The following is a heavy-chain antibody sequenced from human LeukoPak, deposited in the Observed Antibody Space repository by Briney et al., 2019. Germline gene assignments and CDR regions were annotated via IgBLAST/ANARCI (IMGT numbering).Heavy chain of an antibody. CDR2: IIPIFGTA. Sequence: ASVKVSCKASGGTFSSYAISWVRQAPGQGLEWMGGIIPIFGTANYAQKFQGRVTITADKSTSTAYMELSSLRSEDTVVYYCARGAAAGEVDYWGQGTLVTVSS. V-gene: IGHV1-69*06. D-gene: IGHD6-13*01. CDR1: GGTFSSYA. CDR3: ARGAAAGEVDY. J-gene: IGHJ4*02.